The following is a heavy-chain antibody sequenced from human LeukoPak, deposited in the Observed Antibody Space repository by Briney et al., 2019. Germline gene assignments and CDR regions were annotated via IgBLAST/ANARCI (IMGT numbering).Heavy chain of an antibody. Sequence: GGSLRLSCAASGFTFSYYSMNWVRQAPGKGLEWVSSISSSSSYIYYVDSVRGRFTISRDNAKNSLYLQMNSLRAEDTAVYYCARGDGDYGSGSFGDYWGQGTLVTVSS. CDR3: ARGDGDYGSGSFGDY. CDR1: GFTFSYYS. CDR2: ISSSSSYI. V-gene: IGHV3-21*01. D-gene: IGHD3-10*01. J-gene: IGHJ4*02.